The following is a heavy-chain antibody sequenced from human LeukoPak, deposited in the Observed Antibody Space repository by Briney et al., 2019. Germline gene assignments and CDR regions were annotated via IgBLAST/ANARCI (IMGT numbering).Heavy chain of an antibody. Sequence: GGSLRLSCAASGFTFSSYGMHWVCQAPGKGLEWVAVISYDGSNKYYADSVKGRFTISRDNSKNTLYLQMNSLRAEDTAVYYCAKDRRYCSSTSCHRSLYYYYGMDVWGQGTTVTVSS. CDR2: ISYDGSNK. CDR3: AKDRRYCSSTSCHRSLYYYYGMDV. D-gene: IGHD2-2*01. J-gene: IGHJ6*02. V-gene: IGHV3-30*18. CDR1: GFTFSSYG.